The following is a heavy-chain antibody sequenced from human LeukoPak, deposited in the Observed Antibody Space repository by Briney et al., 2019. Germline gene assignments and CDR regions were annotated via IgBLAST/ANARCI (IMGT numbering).Heavy chain of an antibody. D-gene: IGHD4-17*01. J-gene: IGHJ5*02. CDR3: ARGSYGDSPRGWFDP. CDR2: IRYDGSNK. V-gene: IGHV3-30*02. Sequence: GGSLRLSCAASGFTFSSYGMHWVRQAPGKGLEWVAFIRYDGSNKYYADSVKGRFTISRDNSKNTLYLQMNSLRAEDTAVYYCARGSYGDSPRGWFDPWGQGTLVTVSS. CDR1: GFTFSSYG.